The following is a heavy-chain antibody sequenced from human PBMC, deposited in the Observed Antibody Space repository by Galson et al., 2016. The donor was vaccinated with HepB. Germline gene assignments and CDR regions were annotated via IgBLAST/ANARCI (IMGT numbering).Heavy chain of an antibody. V-gene: IGHV4-59*13. CDR2: IYYSGST. J-gene: IGHJ1*01. D-gene: IGHD1-7*01. CDR3: AAGYNWDF. CDR1: GGSISGYY. Sequence: SETLSLTCTVSGGSISGYYCAWIRQPPGKGLEWIGYIYYSGSTNYNPSIKSRVTISADTSKNQFSLNLSSVTAADTAVYYCAAGYNWDFWGPGTLVSVS.